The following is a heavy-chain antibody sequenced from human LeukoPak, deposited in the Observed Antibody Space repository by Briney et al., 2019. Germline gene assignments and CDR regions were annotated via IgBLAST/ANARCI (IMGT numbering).Heavy chain of an antibody. CDR3: ARISLSGWANDY. V-gene: IGHV3-48*03. CDR2: ISSSGSTI. J-gene: IGHJ4*02. Sequence: SGGSLRLSCAASGFTFSSYEMNWVRQAPGKGLEWVSYISSSGSTIYYADSVKGRFTISRDNAKNSLYLQMSSLRAEDTAVYYCARISLSGWANDYWGQGTLVTVSS. CDR1: GFTFSSYE. D-gene: IGHD6-19*01.